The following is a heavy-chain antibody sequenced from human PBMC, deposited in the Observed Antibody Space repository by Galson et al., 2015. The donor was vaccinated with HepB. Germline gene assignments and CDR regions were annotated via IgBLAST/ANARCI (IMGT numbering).Heavy chain of an antibody. D-gene: IGHD6-19*01. V-gene: IGHV3-30-3*01. CDR2: ISDDGITA. J-gene: IGHJ4*02. CDR1: GFTFTTSN. Sequence: SLRLSCAASGFTFTTSNMHWVRQTPVKGLECLAIISDDGITAFYADSVKGRFTISRDNSKNTLFLQMNSLRPDDTAVYYCARDFGWNFDNWGQGTLVTVSS. CDR3: ARDFGWNFDN.